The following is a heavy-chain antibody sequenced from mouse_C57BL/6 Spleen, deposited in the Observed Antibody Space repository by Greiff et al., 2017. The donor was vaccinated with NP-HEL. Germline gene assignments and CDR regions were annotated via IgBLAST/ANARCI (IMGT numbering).Heavy chain of an antibody. CDR1: GYTFTSYW. J-gene: IGHJ4*01. V-gene: IGHV1-69*01. Sequence: VQLQQPGAELVMPGASVKLSCKASGYTFTSYWMHWVKQRPGQGLEWIGEIDPSDSYTNYNQKFKGKSTLTVDKSSSTAYMQLSSLTSEDSAVYYCARGGFTTVVGAMDYWGQGTSVTVSS. D-gene: IGHD1-1*01. CDR2: IDPSDSYT. CDR3: ARGGFTTVVGAMDY.